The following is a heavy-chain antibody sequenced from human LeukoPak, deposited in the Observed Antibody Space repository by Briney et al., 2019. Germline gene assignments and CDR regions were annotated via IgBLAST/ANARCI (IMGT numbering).Heavy chain of an antibody. J-gene: IGHJ5*02. Sequence: ASVKVSCKASGYTFTSYDINWVRQATGQGLEWMGWMNPNSGNTGSAQKFQGRLSMTRNNPLSTAYMELSSLRSEDTAVYYCATGRKHYYGSGSYYPPNWFDPWGQGTLVTVSS. CDR3: ATGRKHYYGSGSYYPPNWFDP. CDR2: MNPNSGNT. V-gene: IGHV1-8*01. CDR1: GYTFTSYD. D-gene: IGHD3-10*01.